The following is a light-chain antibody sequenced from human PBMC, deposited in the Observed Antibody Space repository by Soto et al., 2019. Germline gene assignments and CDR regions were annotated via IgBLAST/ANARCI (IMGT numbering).Light chain of an antibody. CDR2: GAS. J-gene: IGKJ3*01. CDR3: QQYGTTPFS. Sequence: EIVLTQSPGTLSLSPGEGAALSCRASQSVSSNFLAWYQQKPGQAPRLLIYGASSRATGIPDRFGGSGSGTDFTLTISRLEPEDFAVYYCQQYGTTPFSFGPGTKVDIK. V-gene: IGKV3-20*01. CDR1: QSVSSNF.